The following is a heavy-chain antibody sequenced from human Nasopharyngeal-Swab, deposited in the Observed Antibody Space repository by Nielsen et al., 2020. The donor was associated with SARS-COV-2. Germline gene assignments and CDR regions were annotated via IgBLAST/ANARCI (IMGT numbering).Heavy chain of an antibody. D-gene: IGHD3-3*01. Sequence: SETLSLTCAVSGGSISSINWWCCVRLPPGKGLEWIGEIYHSGSTNYNPSLKSRVTISVDKSKNQFSLKLSSVTAADTAVYYCARGDFWSGYPPVYYGMDVWGQGTTVTVSS. V-gene: IGHV4-4*02. J-gene: IGHJ6*02. CDR2: IYHSGST. CDR3: ARGDFWSGYPPVYYGMDV. CDR1: GGSISSINW.